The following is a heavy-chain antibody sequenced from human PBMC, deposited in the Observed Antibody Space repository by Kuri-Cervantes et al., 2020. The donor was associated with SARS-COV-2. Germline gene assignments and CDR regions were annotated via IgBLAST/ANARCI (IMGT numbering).Heavy chain of an antibody. CDR2: INPNSGGT. CDR3: ATGMVRGLIQSYYYGMDV. CDR1: GYTFTGYY. V-gene: IGHV1-2*04. D-gene: IGHD3-10*01. J-gene: IGHJ6*02. Sequence: ASVKVSCKASGYTFTGYYMHWVRQAPGQGLEWMGWINPNSGGTNYAQKFQGWVTMTRDTSISTAYMELSRLRSDDTAVYYCATGMVRGLIQSYYYGMDVRGQGTTVTVSS.